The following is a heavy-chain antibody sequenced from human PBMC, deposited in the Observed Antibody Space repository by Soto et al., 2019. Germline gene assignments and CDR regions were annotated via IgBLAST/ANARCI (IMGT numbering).Heavy chain of an antibody. V-gene: IGHV1-69*01. D-gene: IGHD2-2*01. CDR3: ARAGYCSSTSCYEGWFDP. CDR1: GGTFSSYA. J-gene: IGHJ5*02. CDR2: IIPIFGTA. Sequence: QVQLVQSGAEVKKPGSSVKVSCKASGGTFSSYAISWVRQAPGQGLEWMGGIIPIFGTANYAQKFQGRVTITADESTSTADMELSSLRSEDTAVYYCARAGYCSSTSCYEGWFDPWGQGTLVTVSS.